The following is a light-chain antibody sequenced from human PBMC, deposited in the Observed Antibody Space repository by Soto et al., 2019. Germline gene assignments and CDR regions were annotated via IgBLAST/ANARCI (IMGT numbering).Light chain of an antibody. CDR1: QSVSTN. V-gene: IGKV3-15*01. CDR3: QQYNDWPRT. CDR2: GAS. J-gene: IGKJ1*01. Sequence: EIVMTQSPAALSVSPGERATLSCRASQSVSTNLAWYQQKPGQAPRLLIYGASTTAAGFPARFSGSGSGTEFTLTISSLQSADYAVYYCQQYNDWPRTFGQGTKVDI.